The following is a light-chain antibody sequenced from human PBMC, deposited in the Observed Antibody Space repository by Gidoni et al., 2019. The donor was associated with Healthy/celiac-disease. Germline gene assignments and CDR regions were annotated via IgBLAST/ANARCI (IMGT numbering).Light chain of an antibody. CDR2: LGS. CDR3: RQALQTRYT. CDR1: QSLLHSNGYNY. Sequence: DIVMTQSPLSLPVTPGEPASISCRSSQSLLHSNGYNYLDWYLQKPGQSPQLLIYLGSNRASGVPDRFSGSGSGTDFTLKISRVEAEDVGVYYCRQALQTRYTFGQXTKLEIK. V-gene: IGKV2-28*01. J-gene: IGKJ2*01.